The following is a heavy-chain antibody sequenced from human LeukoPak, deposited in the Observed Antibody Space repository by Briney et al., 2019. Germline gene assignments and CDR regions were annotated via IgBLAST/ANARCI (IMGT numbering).Heavy chain of an antibody. D-gene: IGHD3-10*01. CDR3: AKTKALPSDYYGSGSYYNNGFDY. V-gene: IGHV3-23*01. Sequence: PGGSLRLSCAASGFTFSSYAMSWVRQAPGKGLEWVSAISGSGGYTYYADSVKGGFTISRDNSKNTLYLQMNSLRAEDTAVYYCAKTKALPSDYYGSGSYYNNGFDYWGQGTLVTVSS. CDR1: GFTFSSYA. J-gene: IGHJ4*02. CDR2: ISGSGGYT.